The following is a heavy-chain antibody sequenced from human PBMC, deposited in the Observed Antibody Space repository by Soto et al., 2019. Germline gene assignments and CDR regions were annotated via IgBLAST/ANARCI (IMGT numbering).Heavy chain of an antibody. CDR3: AKDILEQGAAAGTYFDY. D-gene: IGHD6-13*01. V-gene: IGHV3-23*01. J-gene: IGHJ4*02. Sequence: GGSLRLSCVASGFTFSSYAMSWVRQAPGKGLEWVSAISGSGGSTYYADSVKGRFTISSDNSKNTLYLQMNSLRAEDTAVYYCAKDILEQGAAAGTYFDYWGQGTLVTVSS. CDR1: GFTFSSYA. CDR2: ISGSGGST.